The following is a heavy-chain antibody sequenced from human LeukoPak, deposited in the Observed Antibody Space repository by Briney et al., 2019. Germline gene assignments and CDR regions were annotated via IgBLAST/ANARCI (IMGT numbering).Heavy chain of an antibody. CDR3: AREGDYDFWSGYHTNAFDY. Sequence: SETLSLTCTVSGYSISSGYYWGWIRQPPGKGLEWIGSIYHSGSTYYNPSLKSRVTISVDTSKNQFSLKLSSVTAADTAVYYCAREGDYDFWSGYHTNAFDYWGQGTLVTVSS. CDR2: IYHSGST. D-gene: IGHD3-3*01. CDR1: GYSISSGYY. J-gene: IGHJ4*02. V-gene: IGHV4-38-2*02.